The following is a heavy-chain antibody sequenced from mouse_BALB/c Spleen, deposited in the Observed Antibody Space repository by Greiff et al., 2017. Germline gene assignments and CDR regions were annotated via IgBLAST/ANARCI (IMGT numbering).Heavy chain of an antibody. D-gene: IGHD2-12*01. CDR3: ARGLRPTGYAMDY. Sequence: EVKVEESGGGLVKPGGSLKLSCAASGFTFSSYAMSWVRQTLEKRLEWVASISSGGSTYYPDSVKGRFTISRDNARNILYLQMSSLRSEDTAMYYCARGLRPTGYAMDYWGQGTSVTVSS. CDR2: ISSGGST. V-gene: IGHV5-6-5*01. CDR1: GFTFSSYA. J-gene: IGHJ4*01.